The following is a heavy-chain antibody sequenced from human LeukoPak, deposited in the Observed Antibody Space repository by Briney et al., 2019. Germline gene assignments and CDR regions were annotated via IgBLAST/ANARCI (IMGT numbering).Heavy chain of an antibody. V-gene: IGHV3-33*01. CDR2: IWYDGSNK. D-gene: IGHD3-9*01. J-gene: IGHJ5*02. CDR1: GFTFSSYG. Sequence: GGSLRLSCAASGFTFSSYGMHWVRQAPGKGQEWVAVIWYDGSNKYYADSVKGRFTISRDNSKNTLYLQMNSLRAEDTAVYYCARDTPPERYLDPWGQGTLVTVSS. CDR3: ARDTPPERYLDP.